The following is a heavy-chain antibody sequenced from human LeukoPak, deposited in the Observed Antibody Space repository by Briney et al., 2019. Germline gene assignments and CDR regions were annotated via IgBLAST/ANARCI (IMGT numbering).Heavy chain of an antibody. D-gene: IGHD5-24*01. J-gene: IGHJ1*01. CDR3: ARLLNGYPRSN. Sequence: SETLSLTCTVSGGSISSSSYYWGWIRQPPGKGLEWIGSIYYSGSTYYNPSLKSRVTISVDTSKNQFSLKLSSVTAADTAVYYCARLLNGYPRSNWGQGTLVTVSS. CDR2: IYYSGST. V-gene: IGHV4-39*01. CDR1: GGSISSSSYY.